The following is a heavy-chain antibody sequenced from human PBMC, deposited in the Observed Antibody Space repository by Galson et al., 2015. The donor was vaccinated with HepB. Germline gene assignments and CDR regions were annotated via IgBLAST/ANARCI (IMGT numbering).Heavy chain of an antibody. J-gene: IGHJ2*01. CDR2: IYSGGST. CDR1: GFTVSSNY. Sequence: SLRLSCAASGFTVSSNYMSWVRQAPGKGLEWVSVIYSGGSTYYADSVKGRFTISRHNSKNTLYLQMNSLGAEDTAVYYCARGGDYGDWYFDLWGRGTLVTVSS. V-gene: IGHV3-53*04. CDR3: ARGGDYGDWYFDL. D-gene: IGHD4-17*01.